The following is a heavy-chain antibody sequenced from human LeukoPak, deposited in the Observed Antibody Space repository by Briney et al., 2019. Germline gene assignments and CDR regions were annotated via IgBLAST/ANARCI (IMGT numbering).Heavy chain of an antibody. D-gene: IGHD3-10*01. Sequence: PGGSLRLSCAASGFTFSSYAMSWVRQAPGKGLEWVSAISGSGGSTYYADSVKGRFTISRDNSKNTLYLQMDSLRPEDTAVYYCAKGPMIRGVILGDNWGQGTLVTVSS. CDR1: GFTFSSYA. CDR2: ISGSGGST. CDR3: AKGPMIRGVILGDN. J-gene: IGHJ4*02. V-gene: IGHV3-23*01.